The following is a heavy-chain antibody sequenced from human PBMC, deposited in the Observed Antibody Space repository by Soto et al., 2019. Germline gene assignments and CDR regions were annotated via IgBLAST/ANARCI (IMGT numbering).Heavy chain of an antibody. Sequence: SETLSLTCAVYGGSFSGYYWSWIRQPPGKGLEWIGEINHSGSTNYNPSLKSRVTISVDTSKNQFSLKLSSVTAADTAVYYCARYRTRRYCSSTSCRYYWGQGTLVTVSS. CDR1: GGSFSGYY. J-gene: IGHJ4*02. D-gene: IGHD2-2*01. CDR3: ARYRTRRYCSSTSCRYY. V-gene: IGHV4-34*01. CDR2: INHSGST.